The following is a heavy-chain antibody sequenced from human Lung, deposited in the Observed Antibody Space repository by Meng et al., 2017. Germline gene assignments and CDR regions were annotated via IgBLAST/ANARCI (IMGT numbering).Heavy chain of an antibody. CDR2: NNPKNSDT. D-gene: IGHD6-13*01. Sequence: QQDDCRAKVQKPVSTVTVPCKASRQHCPNNWATWVGLAPAQGLECIGLNNPKNSDTHYGQRFQGRVHMTGDKSIRTAYMGLSGLRSDDTAMYYCARDEDISAAGKLFGDYWGKGTLVTVSS. CDR1: RQHCPNNW. V-gene: IGHV1-2*06. CDR3: ARDEDISAAGKLFGDY. J-gene: IGHJ4*02.